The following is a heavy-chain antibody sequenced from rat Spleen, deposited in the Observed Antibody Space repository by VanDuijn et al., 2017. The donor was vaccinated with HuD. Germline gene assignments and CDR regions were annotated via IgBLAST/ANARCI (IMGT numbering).Heavy chain of an antibody. CDR2: IWSGGST. Sequence: QVQLKESGPGLMQPSQTLSLTCIVSGFSLTNYHVHWVRQSPGKGLEWMGTIWSGGSTDYNSALKSRLSISRDTSKSQVFLKMNSLQTEDTAIYCCTRNYDGSSFDYWGQGVMVTVSS. J-gene: IGHJ2*01. V-gene: IGHV2-1*01. D-gene: IGHD1-12*03. CDR3: TRNYDGSSFDY. CDR1: GFSLTNYH.